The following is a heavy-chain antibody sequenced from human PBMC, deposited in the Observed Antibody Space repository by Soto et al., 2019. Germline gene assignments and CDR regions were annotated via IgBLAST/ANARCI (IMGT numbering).Heavy chain of an antibody. CDR1: GYSFTTYW. J-gene: IGHJ6*02. D-gene: IGHD6-13*01. V-gene: IGHV5-10-1*01. CDR3: ARLPHSSSWYSYYYGMDV. Sequence: GESLKISCKGCGYSFTTYWISWVRQMPGKGLEWMGRIDPSDSYTNYSPSFQGHVTISADKSISTAYLQWSSLKASDTAMYYCARLPHSSSWYSYYYGMDVWGQGTTVTVSS. CDR2: IDPSDSYT.